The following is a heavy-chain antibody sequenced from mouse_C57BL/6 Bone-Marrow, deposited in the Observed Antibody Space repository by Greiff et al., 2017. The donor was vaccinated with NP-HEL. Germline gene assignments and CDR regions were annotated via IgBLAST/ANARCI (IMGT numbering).Heavy chain of an antibody. Sequence: QVQLKESGPGLVQPSQSLSITCTVSGFSLTSYGVHWVRQSPGKGLEWLGVIWSGGSTDYNAAFISRLSISKDNSKSQVFFKMNSLQADDTAIYYCARNCYYGHLYYAMDYWGQGTSVTVSS. CDR3: ARNCYYGHLYYAMDY. J-gene: IGHJ4*01. CDR1: GFSLTSYG. V-gene: IGHV2-2*01. D-gene: IGHD2-1*01. CDR2: IWSGGST.